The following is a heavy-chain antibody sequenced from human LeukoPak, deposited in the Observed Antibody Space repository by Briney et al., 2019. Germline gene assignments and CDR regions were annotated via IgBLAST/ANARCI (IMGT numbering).Heavy chain of an antibody. D-gene: IGHD2-2*01. CDR1: GGSISSSSYY. CDR2: IYYSGST. J-gene: IGHJ4*02. V-gene: IGHV4-39*07. CDR3: ARDLCTTTSCLDY. Sequence: PSETLSLTCTVSGGSISSSSYYWGWIRQPPGKGLEWIGSIYYSGSTYYNPSLKSRVTISVDTSKNQFSLKLSSVTAADTAVYYCARDLCTTTSCLDYWGQGTLVTVSS.